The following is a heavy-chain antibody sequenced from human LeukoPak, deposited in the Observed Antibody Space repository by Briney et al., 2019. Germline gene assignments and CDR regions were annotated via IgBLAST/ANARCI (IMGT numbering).Heavy chain of an antibody. CDR1: GYTLTELS. Sequence: ASVKVSCKVSGYTLTELSMHWVRQTPGKGLEWMGGFDPEDGETIYAQKFQGRVTMTEDTSTDTAYMEPSSLRSEDTAVYYCATGVGYGSGSYEYYYYYGMDVWGQGTTVTVSS. V-gene: IGHV1-24*01. D-gene: IGHD3-10*01. CDR3: ATGVGYGSGSYEYYYYYGMDV. CDR2: FDPEDGET. J-gene: IGHJ6*02.